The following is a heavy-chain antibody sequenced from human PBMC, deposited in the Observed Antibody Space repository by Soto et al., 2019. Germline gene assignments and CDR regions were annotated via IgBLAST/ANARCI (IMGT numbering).Heavy chain of an antibody. CDR3: ARSQFSSTSLASYYYYYYGMAV. V-gene: IGHV1-69*01. CDR1: GGTFSSYA. Sequence: QVQLVQSGAEVKKPGSSVKVSCKASGGTFSSYAISWVLQAPGQGLEWRGGSIPISGKANYAQKLQGRVKITADESTSSAYMELGRLRSEDTAVYYCARSQFSSTSLASYYYYYYGMAVWGQGTTVTVSS. CDR2: SIPISGKA. J-gene: IGHJ6*02. D-gene: IGHD2-2*01.